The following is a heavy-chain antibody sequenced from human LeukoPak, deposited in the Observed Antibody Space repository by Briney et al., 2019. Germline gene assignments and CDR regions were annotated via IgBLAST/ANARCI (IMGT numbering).Heavy chain of an antibody. J-gene: IGHJ4*02. Sequence: SGPTLVNPTQTLTLTCTFSGFSLSTSGVGVGWIRQPPGKALEWLALIYWNDDKRYSPSLKSRLTITKDTSKNQVVLTMTNMDPVDTATYYCARPLGYCSSTSCYTPLGFDYWGQGTLVTVSS. V-gene: IGHV2-5*01. CDR3: ARPLGYCSSTSCYTPLGFDY. CDR2: IYWNDDK. CDR1: GFSLSTSGVG. D-gene: IGHD2-2*02.